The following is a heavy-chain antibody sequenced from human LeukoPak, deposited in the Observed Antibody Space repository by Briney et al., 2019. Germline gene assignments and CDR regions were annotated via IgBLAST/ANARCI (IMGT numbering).Heavy chain of an antibody. Sequence: SETLSLTCTVSGGSISSSTYYWGWIRQPPGKGLEWIGYIYYSGSTNYNPSLKSRVTISVDTSKNQFSLKLSSVTAADTAVYYCARHRAYSSSSPFDYWGQGTLVTVSS. CDR2: IYYSGST. CDR3: ARHRAYSSSSPFDY. J-gene: IGHJ4*02. D-gene: IGHD6-6*01. CDR1: GGSISSSTYY. V-gene: IGHV4-61*05.